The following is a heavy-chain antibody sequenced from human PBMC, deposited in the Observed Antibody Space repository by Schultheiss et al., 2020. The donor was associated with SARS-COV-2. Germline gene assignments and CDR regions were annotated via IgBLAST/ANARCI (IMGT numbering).Heavy chain of an antibody. V-gene: IGHV1-18*01. Sequence: ASVKVSCKASGGTFSSYAISWVRQAPGQGLEWMGWISAYNGNTNYAQKLQGRVTMTTDTSTSTAYMELRSLRSDDTAVYYCARLDCSSTSCYLPYYYYAMHVCCQVTTVTVSS. CDR3: ARLDCSSTSCYLPYYYYAMHV. CDR2: ISAYNGNT. J-gene: IGHJ6*02. CDR1: GGTFSSYA. D-gene: IGHD2-2*01.